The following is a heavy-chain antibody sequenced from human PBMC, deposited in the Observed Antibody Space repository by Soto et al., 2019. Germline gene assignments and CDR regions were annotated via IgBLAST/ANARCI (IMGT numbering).Heavy chain of an antibody. Sequence: SETLSLTCTVSGGSISSGGYYWSWIRQHPGKGLEWIGYIYYSGSTYYNPSLKSRVTISVDTSKNQFSLKLSSVTAADTAVYYCARNLKDRGHYYYGMDVWGQGTTVTV. CDR2: IYYSGST. V-gene: IGHV4-31*03. CDR3: ARNLKDRGHYYYGMDV. J-gene: IGHJ6*02. CDR1: GGSISSGGYY.